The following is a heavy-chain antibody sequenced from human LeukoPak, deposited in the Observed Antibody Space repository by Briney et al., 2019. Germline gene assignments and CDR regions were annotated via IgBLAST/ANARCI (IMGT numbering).Heavy chain of an antibody. CDR3: AKSYNYYYYMDV. Sequence: ASVKVSCKASGYTFISDDISWVRQAPGQGLEWMGWISAYNGNTNYAQKLQGRVTMTTDTSTSTAYMELRSLRSDDTAVYYCAKSYNYYYYMDVWGKGTTVTVSS. V-gene: IGHV1-18*01. CDR1: GYTFISDD. J-gene: IGHJ6*03. CDR2: ISAYNGNT.